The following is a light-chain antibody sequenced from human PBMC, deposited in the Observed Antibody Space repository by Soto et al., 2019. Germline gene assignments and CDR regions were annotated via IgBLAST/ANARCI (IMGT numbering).Light chain of an antibody. J-gene: IGLJ2*01. CDR3: AAWDGSLNGVV. CDR1: SSNIGSYT. CDR2: SNN. Sequence: QSMLTQPPSASGTPGQRVTISCSGSSSNIGSYTVNWYQQLPGTAPKLLIYSNNLRPSGVPDRFSGSKSGTSASLAISGLQSEDEADYYCAAWDGSLNGVVFGGGTKLTVL. V-gene: IGLV1-44*01.